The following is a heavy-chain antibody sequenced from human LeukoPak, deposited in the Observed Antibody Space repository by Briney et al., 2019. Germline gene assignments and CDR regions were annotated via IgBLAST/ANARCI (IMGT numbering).Heavy chain of an antibody. CDR3: ARRGIAAAGTSDGFDP. CDR2: INSDGSST. CDR1: GFTFSSYW. J-gene: IGHJ5*02. Sequence: GGSLGLSCAASGFTFSSYWMHWVRQAPGKGLVWVSRINSDGSSTSYADSVKGRFTISRDNAKNTLYLQMSSLRAEDTAVYYCARRGIAAAGTSDGFDPWGQGTLVTVSS. D-gene: IGHD6-13*01. V-gene: IGHV3-74*01.